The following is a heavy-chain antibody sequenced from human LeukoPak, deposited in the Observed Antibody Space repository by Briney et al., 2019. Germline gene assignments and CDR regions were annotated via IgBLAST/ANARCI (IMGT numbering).Heavy chain of an antibody. J-gene: IGHJ4*02. CDR3: ARLLGRLNDYVWGSYRYVDY. CDR1: GYTFTSYG. Sequence: ASVKVSCKASGYTFTSYGISWVRQAPGQGLEWMGWISAYNGNTNYAQKLQGRVTMTTDTSTSTAYMGLRSLRSDDTAVYYCARLLGRLNDYVWGSYRYVDYWGQGTLVTVSS. D-gene: IGHD3-16*02. CDR2: ISAYNGNT. V-gene: IGHV1-18*01.